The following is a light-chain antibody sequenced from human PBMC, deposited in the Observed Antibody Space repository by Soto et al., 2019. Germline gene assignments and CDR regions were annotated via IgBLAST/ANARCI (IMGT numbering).Light chain of an antibody. CDR3: QQYDNLPLT. J-gene: IGKJ4*01. V-gene: IGKV1-33*01. CDR2: AAS. CDR1: QSISSY. Sequence: DIQMTQSPSSLSASVGDRVTITCRASQSISSYLNWYQQKPGKAPKXLIYAASSLQSGVPSRLSGSGSGTDFTFTISSLQPEDIETYDGQQYDNLPLTFGGGTKVDIK.